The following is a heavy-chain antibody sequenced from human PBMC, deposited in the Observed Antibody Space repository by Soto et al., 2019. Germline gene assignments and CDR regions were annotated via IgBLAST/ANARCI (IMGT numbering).Heavy chain of an antibody. CDR1: GGSFSGYY. D-gene: IGHD3-10*01. Sequence: SETLSLTCAVYGGSFSGYYWSWIRQPPGKGLEWIGEINHSGSTNYNPSLKSRVTISVDTSKNQFSLKLSSVTAADTAVYYCARGSKILLWFGELFLDYWGQGTLVTVSS. V-gene: IGHV4-34*01. CDR2: INHSGST. CDR3: ARGSKILLWFGELFLDY. J-gene: IGHJ4*02.